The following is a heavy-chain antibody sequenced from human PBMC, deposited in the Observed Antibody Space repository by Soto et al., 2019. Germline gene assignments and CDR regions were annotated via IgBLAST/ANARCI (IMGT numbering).Heavy chain of an antibody. CDR1: GYTFSSYY. V-gene: IGHV1-46*01. J-gene: IGHJ4*02. CDR3: ARAGTGHNSGWTSELGY. Sequence: QVQLVQSGAELRKPGASVKVSCKASGYTFSSYYVHWVRQAPGQGLEWMGLINPSGVETTYAQKFQGRVTMTRDTATTTVYMELSGLRSEDTAVYYCARAGTGHNSGWTSELGYWGQGTLVTVSS. D-gene: IGHD5-12*01. CDR2: INPSGVET.